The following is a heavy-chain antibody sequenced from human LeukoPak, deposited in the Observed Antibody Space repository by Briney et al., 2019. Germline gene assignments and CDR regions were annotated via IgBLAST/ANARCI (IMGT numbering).Heavy chain of an antibody. D-gene: IGHD3-22*01. J-gene: IGHJ4*02. CDR2: ITYDGSNK. CDR3: TKDYYDSSGYSHYFDY. CDR1: GFIFSSYG. Sequence: GGSLRLSCAASGFIFSSYGMHWVRQAPGKGLKWVSVITYDGSNKYYADSVKGRFTISRDNSKNTLFLQMNSLRAEDTAVYYCTKDYYDSSGYSHYFDYWGQGTLVTVSS. V-gene: IGHV3-30*18.